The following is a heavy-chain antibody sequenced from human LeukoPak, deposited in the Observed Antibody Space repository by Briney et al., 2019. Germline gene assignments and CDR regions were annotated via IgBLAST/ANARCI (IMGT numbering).Heavy chain of an antibody. CDR2: IDPSDSYT. V-gene: IGHV5-10-1*01. J-gene: IGHJ4*02. D-gene: IGHD1-26*01. CDR3: ARHDSGSYSSFDY. CDR1: GYSFTTYW. Sequence: GESLKISCKGSGYSFTTYWIGWVRQMPGKGLEWMGRIDPSDSYTNNSPSFQGHVSISADKFISTAYLQWSSLKASDTAMYYCARHDSGSYSSFDYWGQGTLVTVSS.